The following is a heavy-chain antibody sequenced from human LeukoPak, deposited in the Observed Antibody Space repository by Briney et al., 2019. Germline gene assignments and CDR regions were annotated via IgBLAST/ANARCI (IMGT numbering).Heavy chain of an antibody. D-gene: IGHD6-13*01. CDR2: IYYSGST. V-gene: IGHV4-59*01. CDR3: ARDGSSSWYFIDC. J-gene: IGHJ4*02. CDR1: GGSISSYY. Sequence: SETLSLTCTVSGGSISSYYWSWIWQPPGKGLEWIGYIYYSGSTNYNPSLKSRVTISVDTSKNQFSLKLNSVTAADTAVYYCARDGSSSWYFIDCWGQGTLVTVSS.